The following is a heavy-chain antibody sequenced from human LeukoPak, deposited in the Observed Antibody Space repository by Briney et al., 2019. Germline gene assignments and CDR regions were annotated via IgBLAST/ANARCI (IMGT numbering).Heavy chain of an antibody. D-gene: IGHD3-10*01. Sequence: GGSLRFSCAASGFTFSSYWMSWVRQAPGKGVECVANIKKDGSEKYYVDSVKGRFTISRDNAKNSLYLQMNSLRADDTAVYYCAKEGWFGELLYDYWGQGTLVTVSS. CDR3: AKEGWFGELLYDY. CDR2: IKKDGSEK. CDR1: GFTFSSYW. J-gene: IGHJ4*02. V-gene: IGHV3-7*03.